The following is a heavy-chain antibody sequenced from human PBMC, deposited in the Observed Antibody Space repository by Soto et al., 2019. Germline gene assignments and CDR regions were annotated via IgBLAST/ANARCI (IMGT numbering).Heavy chain of an antibody. V-gene: IGHV3-21*04. CDR3: ARGTHYLTSPDY. D-gene: IGHD2-2*01. CDR1: GFTFSSYS. J-gene: IGHJ4*02. Sequence: GSLRLSCAASGFTFSSYSMNWVRQAPGKGLEWVSSISSSSSYIYYADSVKGRFTISRDNAKNSLYLQMNSLRAEDTAVYYCARGTHYLTSPDYWGQGTLVTVSS. CDR2: ISSSSSYI.